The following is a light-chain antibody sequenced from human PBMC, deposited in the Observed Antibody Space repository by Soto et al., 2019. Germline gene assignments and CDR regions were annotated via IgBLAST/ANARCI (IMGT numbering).Light chain of an antibody. J-gene: IGKJ1*01. Sequence: EILLTQSPCTLSLSLGDRATLSCRASQSVSNNYLAWHQQKPGHAPRLLIYGASNRATGIPDRLSGSGSGTDFTLTISRLEPEDFAVYYCQQYCSSGTFGQGTKVDIK. CDR2: GAS. CDR3: QQYCSSGT. V-gene: IGKV3-20*01. CDR1: QSVSNNY.